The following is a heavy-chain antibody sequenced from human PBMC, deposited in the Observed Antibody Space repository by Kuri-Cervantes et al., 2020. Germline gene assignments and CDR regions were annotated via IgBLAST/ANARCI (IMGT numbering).Heavy chain of an antibody. Sequence: SLKISCIASGFTFRSYAIHWVRQAPGKGLEWVAVISYDGSNKYYADSVKGRFTISTDNSKNTLYLQINSLRAEDTAVYYCAKTGYYYGSGRYNTPIDYWGQGTLVTVSS. CDR1: GFTFRSYA. V-gene: IGHV3-30*18. CDR2: ISYDGSNK. D-gene: IGHD3-10*01. CDR3: AKTGYYYGSGRYNTPIDY. J-gene: IGHJ4*02.